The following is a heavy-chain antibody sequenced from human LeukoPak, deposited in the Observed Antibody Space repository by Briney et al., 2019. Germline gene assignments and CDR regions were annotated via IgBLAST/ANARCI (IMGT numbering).Heavy chain of an antibody. CDR2: ISWNSGSI. CDR1: GFTFDDYA. D-gene: IGHD6-13*01. CDR3: AKASGAAGTPHYFDY. V-gene: IGHV3-9*01. J-gene: IGHJ4*02. Sequence: PGRSLRLSCAASGFTFDDYAMHWVRQAPGKGLEWVSGISWNSGSIGYADSVKGRFTISRDNAKNSLYLQMNSLRAEDTALYYCAKASGAAGTPHYFDYWGQGTLVTVSS.